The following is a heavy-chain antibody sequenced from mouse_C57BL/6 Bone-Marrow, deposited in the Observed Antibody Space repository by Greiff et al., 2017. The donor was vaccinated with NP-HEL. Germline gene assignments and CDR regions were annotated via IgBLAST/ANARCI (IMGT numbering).Heavy chain of an antibody. CDR2: IWSGGST. CDR1: GFSLTSYG. Sequence: QVHVKQSGPGLVQPSQSLSITCTVSGFSLTSYGVHWVRQSPGKGLEWLGVIWSGGSTDYNAAFISRLSISKDNSKSQVFFKMNSLQADDTAIYYCARNKGFYDYPFFDYWGQGTTLTVSS. J-gene: IGHJ2*01. D-gene: IGHD2-4*01. V-gene: IGHV2-2*01. CDR3: ARNKGFYDYPFFDY.